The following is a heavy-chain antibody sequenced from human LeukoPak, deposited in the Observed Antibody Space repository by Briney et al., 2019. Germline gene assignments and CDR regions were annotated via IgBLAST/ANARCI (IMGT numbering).Heavy chain of an antibody. CDR3: ARGELVTAPDAFDI. Sequence: SETLSLTCTVSGGSISSGGYYWSWIRQHPGKGLEWIGYIYYSGSTYYNPSLKSRVTISVDTSKNQFSLKLSSVTAADTAVYYCARGELVTAPDAFDIWGQGTMVTVSS. V-gene: IGHV4-31*03. D-gene: IGHD2-21*02. CDR2: IYYSGST. CDR1: GGSISSGGYY. J-gene: IGHJ3*02.